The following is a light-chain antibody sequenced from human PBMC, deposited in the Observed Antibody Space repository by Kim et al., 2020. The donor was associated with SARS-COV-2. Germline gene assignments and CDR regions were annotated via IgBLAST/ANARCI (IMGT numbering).Light chain of an antibody. J-gene: IGKJ2*01. CDR2: GAS. Sequence: EIVMTQSPATLSVSPGERATLSCRASQSISTNLAWYQHKPGHPPRLLIYGASTRATGIPARFSGSGSGTDFTLTVSSLQSEDFAVYYCHQYNDWPPGDTFGQGTKLEI. V-gene: IGKV3-15*01. CDR1: QSISTN. CDR3: HQYNDWPPGDT.